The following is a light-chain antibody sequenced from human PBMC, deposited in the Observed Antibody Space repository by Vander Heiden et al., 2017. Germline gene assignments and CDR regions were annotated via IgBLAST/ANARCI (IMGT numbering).Light chain of an antibody. J-gene: IGLJ3*02. CDR1: SSSIGAGYH. CDR3: QSYDSSLSGSGV. V-gene: IGLV1-40*01. Sequence: QSLLPPPPSLSRPPGQSVTIPCTGSSSSIGAGYHLQLSHHLPGSAPKLLIYGNNNRPSGVPDRFSGSKSGTSAALAITGLQAEDEADYYCQSYDSSLSGSGVFGGGTKLTVL. CDR2: GNN.